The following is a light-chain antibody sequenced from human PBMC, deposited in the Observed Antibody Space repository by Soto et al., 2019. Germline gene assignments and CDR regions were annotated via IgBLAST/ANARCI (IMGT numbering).Light chain of an antibody. CDR1: SSDVGGHNY. CDR3: SSFSSSSTLYV. V-gene: IGLV2-14*01. CDR2: EVS. J-gene: IGLJ1*01. Sequence: QSVLTQPASVSGSPGQSITISCTGTSSDVGGHNYVSWYQHHADKAPKLMIYEVSNRPSGVSNRFSGSKSGNTASLTIYGLQAEDEADYYCSSFSSSSTLYVFGIGTKVTVL.